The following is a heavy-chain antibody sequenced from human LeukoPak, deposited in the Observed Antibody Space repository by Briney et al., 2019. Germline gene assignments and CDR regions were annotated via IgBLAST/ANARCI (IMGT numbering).Heavy chain of an antibody. V-gene: IGHV4-30-4*01. CDR1: GGSISSGDYY. CDR3: ARVVVMRGRWLDY. D-gene: IGHD3-22*01. J-gene: IGHJ4*02. Sequence: SQTLSLTCTVSGGSISSGDYYWSWIRQPPGKGLEWIGYIYYSGSTYCNPSLKSRVTISVDTSKNQFSLKLSSVTAADTAVYYCARVVVMRGRWLDYWGQGTLVTVSS. CDR2: IYYSGST.